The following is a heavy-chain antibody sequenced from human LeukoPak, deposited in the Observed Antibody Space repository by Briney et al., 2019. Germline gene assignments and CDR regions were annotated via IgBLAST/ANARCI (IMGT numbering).Heavy chain of an antibody. V-gene: IGHV4-39*07. Sequence: SETLSLTCTVSGGSISSSSYYWGWIRQPPGKGLEWIGSIYYSGSTNYNPSLKSRVTISVDTSKNQFSLKLSSVTAADTAVYYCARGLLGDTLTGYYPWGYYYYMDVWGKGTTVTVS. CDR2: IYYSGST. CDR3: ARGLLGDTLTGYYPWGYYYYMDV. J-gene: IGHJ6*03. D-gene: IGHD3-9*01. CDR1: GGSISSSSYY.